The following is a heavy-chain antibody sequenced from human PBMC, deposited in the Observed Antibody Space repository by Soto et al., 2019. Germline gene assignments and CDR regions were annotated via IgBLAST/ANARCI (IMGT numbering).Heavy chain of an antibody. Sequence: QVQLVESGGGVVQPGRSLRLSCAASGFTFSSYAMHWVRQAPGKGLEWVAVISYDGSNKYYADSVKGRFTISRDNSKNTLDLQMNSLRAEDTAVYYCARGTVTTFYYYGMDVWGQGTTVTVSS. CDR3: ARGTVTTFYYYGMDV. D-gene: IGHD4-17*01. V-gene: IGHV3-30-3*01. CDR1: GFTFSSYA. J-gene: IGHJ6*02. CDR2: ISYDGSNK.